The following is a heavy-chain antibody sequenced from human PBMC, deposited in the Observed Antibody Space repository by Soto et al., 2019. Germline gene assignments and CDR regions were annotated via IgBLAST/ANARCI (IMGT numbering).Heavy chain of an antibody. CDR1: GDSVSANNAA. Sequence: HAQTLSLTCAISGDSVSANNAAWSWIRQSPSRGLEWLGRTYYRSKWNYDYAESVKSRLTITPDTSNNQFSLQLNSVTPEDAAVYYCVRQPLANLALYGMDVWGQGTTVTVSS. CDR2: TYYRSKWNY. D-gene: IGHD6-6*01. J-gene: IGHJ6*02. CDR3: VRQPLANLALYGMDV. V-gene: IGHV6-1*01.